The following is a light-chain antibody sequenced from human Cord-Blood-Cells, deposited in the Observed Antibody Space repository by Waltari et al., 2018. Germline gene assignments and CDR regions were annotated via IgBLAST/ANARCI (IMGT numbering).Light chain of an antibody. V-gene: IGKV2-29*02. CDR1: QSLLHSDGKTY. Sequence: DIVMTQTPLSLSVTPGQPASISCKSSQSLLHSDGKTYLYWYLQKPGQSPQLLIYEVSSRFSGVPDRFSGSGSGTDFTLTISSLQAEDVAVYYCQQYYSTPPYTFGQGTKLEIK. CDR2: EVS. J-gene: IGKJ2*01. CDR3: QQYYSTPPYT.